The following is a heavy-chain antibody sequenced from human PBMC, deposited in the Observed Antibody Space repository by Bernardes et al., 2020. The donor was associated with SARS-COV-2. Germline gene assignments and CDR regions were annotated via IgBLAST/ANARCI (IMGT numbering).Heavy chain of an antibody. V-gene: IGHV3-23*01. CDR3: GQDQNGDYTGAFDL. Sequence: GGSLRLSCAASGFIFSKFAFTWVRQAPGKGLEWVSSITGNGGRTLYADSVRGRFTISRDNSENTLYLEMNCLRPEDAAVYFCGQDQNGDYTGAFDLWGKGTRVTVSS. J-gene: IGHJ3*01. CDR2: ITGNGGRT. D-gene: IGHD4-17*01. CDR1: GFIFSKFA.